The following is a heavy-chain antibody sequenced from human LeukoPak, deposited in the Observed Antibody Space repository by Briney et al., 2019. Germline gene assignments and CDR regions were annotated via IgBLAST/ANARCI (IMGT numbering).Heavy chain of an antibody. D-gene: IGHD4-17*01. CDR2: IRSSSSYI. V-gene: IGHV3-21*01. J-gene: IGHJ4*02. Sequence: GGSLRLSCVVSGFTFSSYSMNWVRQAPGKGLEWVSSIRSSSSYIYYADSVKGRFIISRDNAKNSLHLQTNSLRAEDTAVYYCARDQYGDYVFDYWGQGTLVTVSS. CDR3: ARDQYGDYVFDY. CDR1: GFTFSSYS.